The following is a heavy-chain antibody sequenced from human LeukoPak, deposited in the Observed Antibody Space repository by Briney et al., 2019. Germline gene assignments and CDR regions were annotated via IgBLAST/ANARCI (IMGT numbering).Heavy chain of an antibody. J-gene: IGHJ4*02. D-gene: IGHD3-3*01. CDR1: GYTFTSYG. V-gene: IGHV1-18*01. Sequence: ASVKVSCKASGYTFTSYGISWVRQAPGQGLERMGWISAYNGNTNYAQKLQGRVTMTTDTSTSTAYMELRSLRSDDTAVYYCARVTGKTIFGVVTRGGYFDYWGREPWSPSPQ. CDR2: ISAYNGNT. CDR3: ARVTGKTIFGVVTRGGYFDY.